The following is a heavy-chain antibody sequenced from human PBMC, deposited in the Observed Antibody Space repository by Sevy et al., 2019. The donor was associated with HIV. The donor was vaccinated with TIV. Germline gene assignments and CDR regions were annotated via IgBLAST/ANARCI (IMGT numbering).Heavy chain of an antibody. CDR1: GYTFSGYD. CDR2: MNPDSGRR. D-gene: IGHD6-13*01. J-gene: IGHJ6*02. Sequence: ASVKVSCKASGYTFSGYDINWVRQATGQGLEWMGWMNPDSGRRGYAPKFQGRVTMTTTTSIDTAYMELRRLRSEDSAVYYCAIAELDSSTFFYYYGMDVWGQGTTVTVSS. V-gene: IGHV1-8*02. CDR3: AIAELDSSTFFYYYGMDV.